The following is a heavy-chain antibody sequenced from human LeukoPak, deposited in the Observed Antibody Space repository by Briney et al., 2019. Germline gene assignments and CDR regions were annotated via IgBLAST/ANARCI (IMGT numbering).Heavy chain of an antibody. CDR3: AKGLAVARYYFDY. D-gene: IGHD6-19*01. V-gene: IGHV3-23*01. Sequence: GGSLRLSCAAPGFTFSSYAMSWVRQAPGKGLEWVSAISGSGGSTYYADSVKGRFTISRDNSKNTLYLQMNSLRAEDTAVYYCAKGLAVARYYFDYWGQGTLVTVSS. CDR1: GFTFSSYA. J-gene: IGHJ4*02. CDR2: ISGSGGST.